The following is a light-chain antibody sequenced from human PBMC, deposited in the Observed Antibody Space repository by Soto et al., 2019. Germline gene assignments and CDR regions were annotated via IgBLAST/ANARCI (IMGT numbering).Light chain of an antibody. V-gene: IGKV1-5*01. CDR3: QQYNNFWT. J-gene: IGKJ1*01. Sequence: DIQMTQSPSALSASVGDRVTITCRASQSISSWLAWYQQKPGKAPRLLIYDDSYLERGVPSRFSGSGSGTVFTLTISDLHHDALGTYYCQQYNNFWTFGPGTKVEI. CDR1: QSISSW. CDR2: DDS.